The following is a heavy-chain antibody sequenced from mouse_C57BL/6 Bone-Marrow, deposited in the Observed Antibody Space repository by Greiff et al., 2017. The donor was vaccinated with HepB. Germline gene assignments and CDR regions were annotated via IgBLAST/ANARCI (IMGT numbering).Heavy chain of an antibody. D-gene: IGHD2-3*01. J-gene: IGHJ4*01. CDR2: IYPGSGST. Sequence: QVQLQQPGAELVKPGASVKMSCKASGYTFTSYWITWVKQRPGQGLEWIGDIYPGSGSTNYNEKFKSKATLTVDTSSSTAYMQLSSLTSEDSAVYYCARRDYDGYYAMDYWGKEPQSPSPQ. CDR1: GYTFTSYW. CDR3: ARRDYDGYYAMDY. V-gene: IGHV1-55*01.